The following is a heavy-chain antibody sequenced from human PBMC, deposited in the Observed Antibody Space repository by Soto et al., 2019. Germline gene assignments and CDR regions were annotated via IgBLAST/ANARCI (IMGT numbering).Heavy chain of an antibody. Sequence: QVQLQESGPGLVKPSQTLSLTCTVSGGSISSGDYYWSWIRQHPGKGLEWIGYIYYSGSTYYNPSLKSRVTISVDTSKNQFSLKLSSLTVADTAVYSCARWWSGSRQGFDPWGQGTLVTVSS. V-gene: IGHV4-31*03. D-gene: IGHD3-3*01. CDR1: GGSISSGDYY. CDR3: ARWWSGSRQGFDP. J-gene: IGHJ5*02. CDR2: IYYSGST.